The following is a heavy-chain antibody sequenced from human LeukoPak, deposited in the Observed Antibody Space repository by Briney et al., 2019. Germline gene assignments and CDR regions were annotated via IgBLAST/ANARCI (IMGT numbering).Heavy chain of an antibody. J-gene: IGHJ4*02. CDR3: ARDGDSGSYIDY. D-gene: IGHD1-26*01. V-gene: IGHV4-4*07. CDR1: GGSISSYY. Sequence: LETLSLTCTVSGGSISSYYWSWIRQPAGKGLEWIGRIYTSGSTNYNPSLKSRVTMSVDTSKNQFSLKLSSVTAADTAVYYCARDGDSGSYIDYWGQGTLVTVSS. CDR2: IYTSGST.